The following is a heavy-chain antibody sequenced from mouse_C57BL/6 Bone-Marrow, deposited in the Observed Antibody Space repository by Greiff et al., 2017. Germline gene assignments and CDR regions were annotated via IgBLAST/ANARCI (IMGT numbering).Heavy chain of an antibody. D-gene: IGHD4-1*01. V-gene: IGHV1-81*01. CDR1: GYTFTSYG. Sequence: VQLKESGAELARPGASVKLSCKASGYTFTSYGISWVKQRTGQGLEWIGEIYPRSGNTYYNEKFKGKATLTADKSSSTAYMELRSLTSEDSAVYFCARHTPDLGRGYFDVWGTGTTVTVSS. J-gene: IGHJ1*03. CDR3: ARHTPDLGRGYFDV. CDR2: IYPRSGNT.